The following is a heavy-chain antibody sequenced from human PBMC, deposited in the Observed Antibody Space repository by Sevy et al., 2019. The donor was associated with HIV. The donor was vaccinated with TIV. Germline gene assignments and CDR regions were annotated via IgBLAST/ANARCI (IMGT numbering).Heavy chain of an antibody. CDR3: STHAGIAAAGRVFDY. Sequence: GGSLRLSCAASGFTFSDHYMEWVRQAPGKGLEWDGRTRNKADSYSTEYAASVKGRFTISRDDSKNSLYLQMNSLKTEDTAVYYCSTHAGIAAAGRVFDYWGQGTLVTVSS. CDR2: TRNKADSYST. V-gene: IGHV3-72*01. J-gene: IGHJ4*02. D-gene: IGHD6-13*01. CDR1: GFTFSDHY.